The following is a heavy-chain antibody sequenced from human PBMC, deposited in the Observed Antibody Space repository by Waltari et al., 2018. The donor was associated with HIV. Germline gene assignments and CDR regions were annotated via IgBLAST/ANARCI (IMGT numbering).Heavy chain of an antibody. CDR2: IYYSGRT. CDR1: GGSISSSSYY. Sequence: QLQLQESGPGLVKPSETLSLTCTVSGGSISSSSYYWGWIRQPPGKGLEWIGSIYYSGRTDYNPSLKSRVTISVDTSKNQFSLKLSSVTAADTAVYYCATLGPPYYYDSSGFDYWGQGTLVTVSS. CDR3: ATLGPPYYYDSSGFDY. D-gene: IGHD3-22*01. V-gene: IGHV4-39*01. J-gene: IGHJ4*02.